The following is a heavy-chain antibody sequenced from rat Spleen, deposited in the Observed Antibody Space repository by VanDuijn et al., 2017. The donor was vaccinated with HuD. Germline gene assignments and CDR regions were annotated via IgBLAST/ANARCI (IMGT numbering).Heavy chain of an antibody. CDR3: ASGILDF. D-gene: IGHD1-4*01. Sequence: QVQLKESGPGLVKPSETLSLTCTVSGFSLTSYNVHWVRQPPGKGLEWMGVMWSGGSTDYNSALKSRLSISRDTSKNQVFLKMNSLQTDDTAMYFCASGILDFWGQGVMVTVSS. J-gene: IGHJ2*01. V-gene: IGHV2-45*01. CDR1: GFSLTSYN. CDR2: MWSGGST.